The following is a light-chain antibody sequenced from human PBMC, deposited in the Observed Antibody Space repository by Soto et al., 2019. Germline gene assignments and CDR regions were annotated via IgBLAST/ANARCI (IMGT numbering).Light chain of an antibody. CDR1: QRVASSY. J-gene: IGKJ3*01. CDR3: QQYGNSPRT. V-gene: IGKV3-20*01. CDR2: HAS. Sequence: ETVLTQSPCTLSLSPGDRATLACRASQRVASSYLACYQQISGQAPRLLIYHASTRDTGGPDRFSGSGSGTDFTLTISGLEPKDFAVYYCQQYGNSPRTFGPGTKVNI.